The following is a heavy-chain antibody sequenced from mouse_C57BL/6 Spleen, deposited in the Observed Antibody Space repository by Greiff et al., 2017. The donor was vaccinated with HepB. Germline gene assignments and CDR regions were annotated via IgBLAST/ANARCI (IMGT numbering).Heavy chain of an antibody. CDR1: GFTFSDYG. CDR2: ISSGSSTI. Sequence: EVKLQESGGGLVKPGGSLKLSCAASGFTFSDYGMHWVRQAPEKGLEWVAYISSGSSTIYYADTVKGRFTISRDNAKNTLFLQMTSLRSEDTAMYYCARLTGYYFDYWGQGTTLTVSS. V-gene: IGHV5-17*01. D-gene: IGHD4-1*01. CDR3: ARLTGYYFDY. J-gene: IGHJ2*01.